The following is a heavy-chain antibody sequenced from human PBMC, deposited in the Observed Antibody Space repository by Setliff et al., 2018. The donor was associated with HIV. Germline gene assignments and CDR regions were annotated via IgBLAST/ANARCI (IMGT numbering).Heavy chain of an antibody. J-gene: IGHJ2*01. CDR1: GGSIRTYY. CDR3: ARGRGVFDL. D-gene: IGHD2-8*01. Sequence: ETLSLTCTVSGGSIRTYYWSWIRQPPGKGLEWVANINQDGGEKYYVDSVEGRFTISRDNSKYLVYLQMANLRVEDTAVYFCARGRGVFDLWGRGTLVTVSS. CDR2: INQDGGEK. V-gene: IGHV3-7*01.